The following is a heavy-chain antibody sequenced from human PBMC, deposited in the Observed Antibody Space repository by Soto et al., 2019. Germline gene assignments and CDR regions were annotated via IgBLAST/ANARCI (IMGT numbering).Heavy chain of an antibody. Sequence: ETLSLTCSVSVADINTYSWTWIRQPAGKGLEWIGRIYTSASINYNPSLRGRVTLSVDTSTNQVSLKLASVTAADTAVYYCARDREAGYNFYYGMDVWGQGTTVTVSS. CDR1: VADINTYS. CDR2: IYTSASI. D-gene: IGHD6-19*01. J-gene: IGHJ6*02. V-gene: IGHV4-4*07. CDR3: ARDREAGYNFYYGMDV.